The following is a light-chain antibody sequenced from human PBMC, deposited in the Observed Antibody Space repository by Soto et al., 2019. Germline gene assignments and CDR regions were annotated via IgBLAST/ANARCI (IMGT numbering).Light chain of an antibody. J-gene: IGKJ4*01. CDR3: QQRSNWLLT. V-gene: IGKV3-11*01. Sequence: EIVLTQSPATLSLSPGETATLSGRASQSVSSYLAWYQQKPGQAPRLLIYDASNRATGIPARFSGSGSGTDFTLTISGLEPEDFAVYYCQQRSNWLLTFGGGTKVAIK. CDR2: DAS. CDR1: QSVSSY.